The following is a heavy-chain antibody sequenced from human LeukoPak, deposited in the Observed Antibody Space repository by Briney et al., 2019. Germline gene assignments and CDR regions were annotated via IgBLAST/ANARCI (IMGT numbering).Heavy chain of an antibody. J-gene: IGHJ4*02. V-gene: IGHV1-2*02. CDR3: ARDRVGYSSGWFDY. Sequence: ASVKVPCKASGYTFTGYYMHWVRQAPGQGLEWMGWINPNSGGTNYAQKFQGRVTMTRDTSISTAYMELSRLRSDDTAVYYCARDRVGYSSGWFDYWGQGTLVTVSS. D-gene: IGHD6-19*01. CDR1: GYTFTGYY. CDR2: INPNSGGT.